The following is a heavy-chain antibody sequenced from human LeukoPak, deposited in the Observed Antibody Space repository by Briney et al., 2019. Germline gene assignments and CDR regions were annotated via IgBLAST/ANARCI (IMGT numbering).Heavy chain of an antibody. CDR2: ISRSGSTI. V-gene: IGHV3-48*03. Sequence: PGGSLRLSCAASGFTFSSYEMNWVRQAPGKGLEWVSYISRSGSTIYYADSVKGRFTISRDNAKNSLYLQMNSLRAEDTAVYYCAKRISLVAKTGRYYYYMDVWGKGTTVTVSS. D-gene: IGHD2-8*02. J-gene: IGHJ6*03. CDR1: GFTFSSYE. CDR3: AKRISLVAKTGRYYYYMDV.